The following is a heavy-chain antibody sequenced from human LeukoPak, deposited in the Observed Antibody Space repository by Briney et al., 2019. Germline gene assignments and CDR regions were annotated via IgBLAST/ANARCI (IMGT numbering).Heavy chain of an antibody. J-gene: IGHJ6*02. CDR1: GFTFSSYW. V-gene: IGHV3-7*01. CDR3: ARESLGRTYGDYVYYYYYYGMDV. Sequence: GGSLRLSCAASGFTFSSYWMSWVRQAPGKGLGWVANIKQDGSEKYYVDSVKGRFTISRDNAKNSLYLQMNSLRAEDTAVYYCARESLGRTYGDYVYYYYYYGMDVWGQGTTVTVSS. D-gene: IGHD4-17*01. CDR2: IKQDGSEK.